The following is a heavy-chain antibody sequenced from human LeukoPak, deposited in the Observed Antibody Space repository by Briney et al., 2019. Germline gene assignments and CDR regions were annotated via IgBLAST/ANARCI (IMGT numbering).Heavy chain of an antibody. Sequence: SETLSLTCIVSGGSIISGSYYWSWIRPPAGKGLEWIGRIYTSGSTNYNPSLKSRVTISVDTSKNQFSLKLSSVTAADTAVYYCARERVGSSYYMDVWGKGTTVTISS. V-gene: IGHV4-61*02. CDR1: GGSIISGSYY. CDR3: ARERVGSSYYMDV. J-gene: IGHJ6*03. CDR2: IYTSGST.